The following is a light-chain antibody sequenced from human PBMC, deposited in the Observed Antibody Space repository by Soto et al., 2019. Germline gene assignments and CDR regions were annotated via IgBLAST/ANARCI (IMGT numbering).Light chain of an antibody. J-gene: IGKJ5*01. Sequence: IVMTQSPATLSVSPGESFTLSCRASQLFSSNLAWYQRRPGQAPRLLIYGSSTRATGVPPRFGGSASGTEFTLTISSLQSEDFGVYYCQQYNDWPRTFGQGTRLEIK. CDR2: GSS. CDR1: QLFSSN. V-gene: IGKV3-15*01. CDR3: QQYNDWPRT.